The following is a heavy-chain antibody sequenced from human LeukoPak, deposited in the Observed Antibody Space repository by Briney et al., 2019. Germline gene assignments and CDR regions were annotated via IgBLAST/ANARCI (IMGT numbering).Heavy chain of an antibody. CDR2: INPNSGGT. V-gene: IGHV1-2*02. J-gene: IGHJ4*02. CDR1: VYTFTGYY. D-gene: IGHD3-10*01. CDR3: ARDRITMVHGVLGY. Sequence: ASVKVSCKPSVYTFTGYYMHWVRPATGQGLEWMGWINPNSGGTNYAQKFQGRGTMNRDTSINTAYMDRSRLRSDDTAVDYCARDRITMVHGVLGYWGQGTLVTVSS.